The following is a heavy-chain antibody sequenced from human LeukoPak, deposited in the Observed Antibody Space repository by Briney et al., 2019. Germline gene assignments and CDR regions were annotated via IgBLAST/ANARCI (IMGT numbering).Heavy chain of an antibody. J-gene: IGHJ6*03. CDR3: ARGQGDFWSGSYYYYYMDV. V-gene: IGHV3-7*01. D-gene: IGHD3-3*01. Sequence: PGGSLRLSCAGSGFTFSSHWMNWVRQAPGKGLEWVAHINQDGSETYYVDSVKVRFTISRDNAKNSLYLQMHSLRAEDTALYFCARGQGDFWSGSYYYYYMDVWGKGTTVTVSS. CDR2: INQDGSET. CDR1: GFTFSSHW.